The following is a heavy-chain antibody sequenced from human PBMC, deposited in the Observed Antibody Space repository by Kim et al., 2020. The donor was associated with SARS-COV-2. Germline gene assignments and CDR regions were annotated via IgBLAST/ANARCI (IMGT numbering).Heavy chain of an antibody. V-gene: IGHV3-21*01. J-gene: IGHJ4*02. CDR1: GFTFSSYS. CDR3: ARDLFYDSSEFDY. D-gene: IGHD3-22*01. Sequence: GGSLRLSCAASGFTFSSYSMNWVRQAPGKGLEWVSSISSSSSYIYYADSVKGRFTISRDNAKNSLYLQMNSLRAEDTAVYYCARDLFYDSSEFDYWGQGTLVTVSS. CDR2: ISSSSSYI.